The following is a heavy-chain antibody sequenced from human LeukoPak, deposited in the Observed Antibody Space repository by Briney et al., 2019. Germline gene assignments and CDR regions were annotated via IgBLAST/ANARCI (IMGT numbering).Heavy chain of an antibody. CDR1: GFTFSSYG. D-gene: IGHD4-17*01. V-gene: IGHV3-30*02. Sequence: PGGSLRLSCAASGFTFSSYGMHWVRQAPGKGLEWVAFIRSDGSNKYYADSVKGRFTISRDNSKLYLQMNSLRAEDTAVYYCARDLTVTTFDYWGQGTLVTVSS. CDR3: ARDLTVTTFDY. CDR2: IRSDGSNK. J-gene: IGHJ4*02.